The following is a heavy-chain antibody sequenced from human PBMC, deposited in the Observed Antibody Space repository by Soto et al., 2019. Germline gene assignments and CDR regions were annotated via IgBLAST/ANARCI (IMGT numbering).Heavy chain of an antibody. CDR3: VARYCSSTTCYQVDY. V-gene: IGHV3-64D*06. CDR2: ISSNGGST. CDR1: GFTFSSYA. Sequence: PGGSLRLSCSASGFTFSSYAIHWIRQAPGKGLEYVSAISSNGGSTYYADSVNGRFTISRGNSKNTVYLQMSSLRTEDTAVYYCVARYCSSTTCYQVDYWGQGTLVTVSS. D-gene: IGHD2-2*01. J-gene: IGHJ4*02.